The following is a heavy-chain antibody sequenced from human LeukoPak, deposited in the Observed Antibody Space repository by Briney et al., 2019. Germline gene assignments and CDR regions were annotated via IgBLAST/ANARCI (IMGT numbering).Heavy chain of an antibody. J-gene: IGHJ5*01. CDR3: ARDLREDSSGNNWFDS. D-gene: IGHD3-22*01. Sequence: PSQTLSLTCTVSGGSISSGGYYWSWIRQHPGKGLEWIGYIYYSGSTYYNPSLKSRVTISVDTSKNQFSLKLSSVTAADTAVYYCARDLREDSSGNNWFDSWGQGTLVTVSS. CDR2: IYYSGST. CDR1: GGSISSGGYY. V-gene: IGHV4-31*03.